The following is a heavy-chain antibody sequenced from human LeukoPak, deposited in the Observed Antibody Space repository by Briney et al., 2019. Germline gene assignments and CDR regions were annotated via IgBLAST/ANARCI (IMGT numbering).Heavy chain of an antibody. Sequence: PGGSLRLSCAASGFTFSSYWMHWVRQAPGKGLVWVSRINNDGSSTSYADSVKGRFTISRDNAKNTLYLQMNSLRAEDTAVYYCARDGYDYGDYIYWGQGTLVTVSS. CDR2: INNDGSST. J-gene: IGHJ4*02. CDR3: ARDGYDYGDYIY. D-gene: IGHD4-17*01. CDR1: GFTFSSYW. V-gene: IGHV3-74*01.